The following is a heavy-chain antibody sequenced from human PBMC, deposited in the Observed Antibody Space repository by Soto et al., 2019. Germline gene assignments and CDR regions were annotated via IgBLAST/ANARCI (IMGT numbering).Heavy chain of an antibody. CDR3: ASVGNYDFWCGSNWFDP. J-gene: IGHJ5*02. CDR1: GYTFTSYD. D-gene: IGHD3-3*01. V-gene: IGHV1-8*01. Sequence: ASVKVSCKASGYTFTSYDINWVRQATGQGLEWMGWMNPNSGNTGYAQKFQGRVTMTRNTSISTAYMELSSLRSEDTAVYYCASVGNYDFWCGSNWFDPWGQGTLVTVSS. CDR2: MNPNSGNT.